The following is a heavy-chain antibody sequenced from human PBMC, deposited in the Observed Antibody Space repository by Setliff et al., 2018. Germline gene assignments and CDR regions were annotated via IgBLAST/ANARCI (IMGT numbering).Heavy chain of an antibody. J-gene: IGHJ5*01. V-gene: IGHV1-18*01. CDR1: TYALTDSV. CDR3: ARLVRFCTRTACQRVAGAES. CDR2: ISGYSGKT. Sequence: ASVKVSCKTSTYALTDSVVSWVRQAPGHGLEWVGSISGYSGKTYYEQRLQDRVTLTTDTSTNTFYLELRSLRPDDAAVYYCARLVRFCTRTACQRVAGAESWGQGTLVAVSS. D-gene: IGHD2-8*01.